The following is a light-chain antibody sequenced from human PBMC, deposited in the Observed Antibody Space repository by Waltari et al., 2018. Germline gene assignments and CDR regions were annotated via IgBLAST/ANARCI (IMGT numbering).Light chain of an antibody. CDR2: KAS. V-gene: IGKV1-5*03. CDR1: QSISSW. J-gene: IGKJ1*01. CDR3: QQSLST. Sequence: DIQMTLSPSTLSASVGDRVTITCRASQSISSWLAWYQQKPGKAPKLLIYKASSLESGVPSRFSGSGSGTEFTLTISSLQPDDFATYYCQQSLSTFGQGTKVEIK.